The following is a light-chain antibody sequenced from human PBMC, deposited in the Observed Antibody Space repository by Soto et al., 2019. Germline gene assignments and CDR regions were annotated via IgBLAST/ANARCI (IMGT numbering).Light chain of an antibody. V-gene: IGKV3-11*01. CDR2: DVS. Sequence: EIVLTQSPATLSLSPGERATLSCRASQSVRTYLAWYQQKPGQAPRLLIHDVSDRATGIPARFSGSGSGTDFTLTISSLEPEDFALYYCQQYSNWPLTFGQGTRLEIK. CDR3: QQYSNWPLT. J-gene: IGKJ5*01. CDR1: QSVRTY.